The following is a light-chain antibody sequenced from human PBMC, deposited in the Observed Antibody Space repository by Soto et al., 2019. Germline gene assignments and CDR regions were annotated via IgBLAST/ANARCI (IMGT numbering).Light chain of an antibody. V-gene: IGKV3-11*01. Sequence: EIVMTQSPSTLSVSPWEGSTLSCMASQTVGVRLAWYQHKPGQAPRLIIYEASNRAAGIPARFSGSGSGTDFTLTITSLEPEDFAFYYCHQRQRWPRTFGQGTKVDIK. J-gene: IGKJ1*01. CDR3: HQRQRWPRT. CDR1: QTVGVR. CDR2: EAS.